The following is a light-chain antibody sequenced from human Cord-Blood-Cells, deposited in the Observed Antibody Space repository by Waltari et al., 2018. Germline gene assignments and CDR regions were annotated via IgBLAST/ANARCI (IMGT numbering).Light chain of an antibody. CDR3: SSYAGSNNFVV. CDR1: SSYVGGDNY. Sequence: QSALTQPPSASGSPGQSVTISCTGTSSYVGGDNYVPWYQQHPGKAPKLMIYEVSKRPSGVPDRFSGSKSGNTASLTVSGLQAEDEADYYCSSYAGSNNFVVFGGGTKLTVL. V-gene: IGLV2-8*01. CDR2: EVS. J-gene: IGLJ2*01.